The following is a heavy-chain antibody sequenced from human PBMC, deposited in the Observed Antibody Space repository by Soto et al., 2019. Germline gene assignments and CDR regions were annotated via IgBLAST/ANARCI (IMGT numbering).Heavy chain of an antibody. Sequence: QVQLVESGGGVVQPGRSLRLSCAASGFTFSSYAMHWVRQAPGKGLEWVAVISYDGSNKYYADSVKGRFTISRDNSKNTLYLQMNSLRAEDTAVYYCAIDLLGVSSGYATGTLDYWGQGTLVTVSS. CDR3: AIDLLGVSSGYATGTLDY. D-gene: IGHD3-22*01. V-gene: IGHV3-30-3*01. J-gene: IGHJ4*02. CDR1: GFTFSSYA. CDR2: ISYDGSNK.